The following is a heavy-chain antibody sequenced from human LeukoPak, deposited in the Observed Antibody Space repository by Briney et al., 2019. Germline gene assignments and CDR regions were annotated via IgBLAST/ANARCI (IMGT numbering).Heavy chain of an antibody. CDR3: ARRRVVVASTDGASGAFDI. CDR1: GGSISSGGYY. J-gene: IGHJ3*02. D-gene: IGHD2-15*01. Sequence: PSETLSLTCTVSGGSISSGGYYWSWIRQHPGKGLEWIGYIYYSGSTYYNPSLRSRVTISVDTSKNQFSLKLSSVTAANTAVYFCARRRVVVASTDGASGAFDIWGQGALVTVSS. V-gene: IGHV4-31*03. CDR2: IYYSGST.